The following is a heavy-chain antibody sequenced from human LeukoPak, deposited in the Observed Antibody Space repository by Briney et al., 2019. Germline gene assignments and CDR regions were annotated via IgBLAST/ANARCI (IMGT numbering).Heavy chain of an antibody. CDR3: AKDQSYYDPSGYQGPIDY. D-gene: IGHD3-22*01. J-gene: IGHJ4*02. Sequence: GGSLRLSCAASGFTFSSYAMSWVRQAPGKGLEWVSAISGSGGSTYYADSVKGRFTISRDNSKNTLYLQMNSLRAEDTAVYYCAKDQSYYDPSGYQGPIDYWGQGTLVTVSS. CDR1: GFTFSSYA. CDR2: ISGSGGST. V-gene: IGHV3-23*01.